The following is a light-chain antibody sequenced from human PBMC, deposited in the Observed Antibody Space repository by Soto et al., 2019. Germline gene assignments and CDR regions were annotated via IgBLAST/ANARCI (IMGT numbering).Light chain of an antibody. CDR2: DAS. V-gene: IGKV1-33*01. Sequence: DIQMTQSPSSLSASVGDRVTITCQASQDINNYLNWYQQKPGKAPKLLIYDASNLETGVPSRFSGSGYGTDFTFTISSLQPEDIATYHCQQYDNLPLTFGGGTKVEIK. CDR1: QDINNY. J-gene: IGKJ4*01. CDR3: QQYDNLPLT.